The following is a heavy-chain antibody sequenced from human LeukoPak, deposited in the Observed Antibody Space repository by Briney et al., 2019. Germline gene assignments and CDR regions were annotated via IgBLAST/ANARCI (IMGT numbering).Heavy chain of an antibody. Sequence: KTSETLSLTCTVSGGSISSGDYYWSWIRQPPGKGLEWIGEINHSGSTNYNPSLKSRVTISVDTSKNQFSLKLSSVTAADTAVYYCARGPTTNPYSSGWYRYFQHWGQGTLVTVSS. CDR3: ARGPTTNPYSSGWYRYFQH. D-gene: IGHD6-19*01. V-gene: IGHV4-39*07. CDR1: GGSISSGDYY. CDR2: INHSGST. J-gene: IGHJ1*01.